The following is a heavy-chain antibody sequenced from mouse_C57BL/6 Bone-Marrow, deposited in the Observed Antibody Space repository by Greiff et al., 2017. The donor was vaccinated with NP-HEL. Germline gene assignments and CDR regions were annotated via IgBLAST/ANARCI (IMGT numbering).Heavy chain of an antibody. J-gene: IGHJ1*03. CDR2: INPYNGGT. D-gene: IGHD3-2*02. Sequence: EVQLQQSGPVLVKPGASVKMSCKASGYTFTDYYMNWVKQSHGKSLEWIGVINPYNGGTSYNQKFKGKATLTVDKSSSTAYIQLNSLTSEDSAVDYGARAAQATGWYFDVWGTGTTVTVSS. CDR3: ARAAQATGWYFDV. V-gene: IGHV1-19*01. CDR1: GYTFTDYY.